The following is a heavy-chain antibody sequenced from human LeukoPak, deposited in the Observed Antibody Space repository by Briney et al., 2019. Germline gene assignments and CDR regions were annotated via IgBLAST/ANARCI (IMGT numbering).Heavy chain of an antibody. Sequence: GGSLRLSCAASGFTFSSFGMSWVRQAPGKGLEWVSAISSTGGTAYYADSVKGRFTISRDNSKNTLYLQMNSLRAEDTAVYYCAGVADHYDSSGYPYDAFDIWGQGTMVTVSS. CDR1: GFTFSSFG. J-gene: IGHJ3*02. CDR2: ISSTGGTA. CDR3: AGVADHYDSSGYPYDAFDI. V-gene: IGHV3-23*01. D-gene: IGHD3-22*01.